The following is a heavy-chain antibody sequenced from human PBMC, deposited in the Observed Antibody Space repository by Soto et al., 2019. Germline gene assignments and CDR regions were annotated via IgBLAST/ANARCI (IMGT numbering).Heavy chain of an antibody. CDR2: MSYAGTYK. CDR1: GFTFSDYG. CDR3: AKEMYPRTVLDSSSPWGDY. D-gene: IGHD6-6*01. V-gene: IGHV3-30*18. J-gene: IGHJ4*02. Sequence: LRLSCAVSGFTFSDYGMHWVRQAPGKGLVWVAVMSYAGTYKYYADSVKGRFTISRDLSGNTLFLQMNSLRLEDTAVYFCAKEMYPRTVLDSSSPWGDYWGQGTLVTVSS.